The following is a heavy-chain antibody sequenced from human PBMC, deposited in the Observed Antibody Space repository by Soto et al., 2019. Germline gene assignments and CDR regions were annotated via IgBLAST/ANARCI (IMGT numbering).Heavy chain of an antibody. V-gene: IGHV2-5*02. Sequence: QITLKESGPALVKPTQTLTLTCTFSGFSLSTSGVGVGWIRQPPGEALEWLALIYWDDYKHFSPSLESRLTNTQDTPKNHVVLTMTNMDPVDTATYYCVHKGAGDRILDYWGQGTLVTVSS. CDR3: VHKGAGDRILDY. CDR2: IYWDDYK. J-gene: IGHJ4*02. CDR1: GFSLSTSGVG. D-gene: IGHD3-16*01.